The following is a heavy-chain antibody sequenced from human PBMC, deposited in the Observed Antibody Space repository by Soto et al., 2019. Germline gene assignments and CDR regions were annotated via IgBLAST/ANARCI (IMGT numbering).Heavy chain of an antibody. Sequence: SETLSLTCTVSGGSISSGDYYWSWIRQPPGKGLEWIGYIYYSGSTYYNPSLKSRVTISVDTSKNQFSLKLSSVTAADTAVYYCARGLGGPGVRYGMDVWGQGTTVTVSS. D-gene: IGHD3-16*01. V-gene: IGHV4-30-4*01. J-gene: IGHJ6*02. CDR1: GGSISSGDYY. CDR3: ARGLGGPGVRYGMDV. CDR2: IYYSGST.